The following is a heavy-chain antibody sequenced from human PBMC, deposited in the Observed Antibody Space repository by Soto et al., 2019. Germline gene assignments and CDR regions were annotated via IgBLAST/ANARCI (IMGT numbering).Heavy chain of an antibody. CDR3: VSGEGRYGHDARFDS. J-gene: IGHJ5*01. Sequence: QMQLVESGGGAVQPGRSLRLSCAASGFSFSNHGMHWVRQAPGKGLDWVADISHGGSDTWYADSVKGRFTISRDNSKNTVYLQMDGLRSEDTAICYCVSGEGRYGHDARFDSWGQGTLVTVSS. V-gene: IGHV3-30*03. D-gene: IGHD5-12*01. CDR2: ISHGGSDT. CDR1: GFSFSNHG.